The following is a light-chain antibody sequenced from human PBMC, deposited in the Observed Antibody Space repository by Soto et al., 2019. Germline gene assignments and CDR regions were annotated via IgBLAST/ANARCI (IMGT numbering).Light chain of an antibody. J-gene: IGKJ4*01. CDR2: GAS. Sequence: DIQMTQSPSTLSASVGDRVTIACRASESIRGYLNWYQQKPGKAPKLLIFGASSLKSGVPSRFSGSGSGTEFTLTISSRQPEDFATYYCQGRYSAPQFTFAGGTKVDIK. CDR1: ESIRGY. V-gene: IGKV1-39*01. CDR3: QGRYSAPQFT.